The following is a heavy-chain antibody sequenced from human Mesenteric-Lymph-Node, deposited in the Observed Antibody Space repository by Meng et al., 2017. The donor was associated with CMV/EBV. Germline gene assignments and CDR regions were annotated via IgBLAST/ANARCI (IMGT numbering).Heavy chain of an antibody. CDR1: GAPANSDGYY. J-gene: IGHJ4*02. D-gene: IGHD4-11*01. Sequence: SETLSSTCTVPGAPANSDGYYWSWIRQPPEKGLEWIGYIYYSETTYYNPSLGSRVIISLDTSNKQFSLKLTSVTAADTAIYYCAGDYSNYVWLQWGQGTLVTVSS. CDR2: IYYSETT. CDR3: AGDYSNYVWLQ. V-gene: IGHV4-31*03.